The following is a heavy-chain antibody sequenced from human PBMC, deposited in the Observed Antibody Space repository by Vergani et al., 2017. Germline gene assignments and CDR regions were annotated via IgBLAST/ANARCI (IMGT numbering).Heavy chain of an antibody. D-gene: IGHD3-10*01. CDR1: GFTVSSNY. V-gene: IGHV3-66*01. Sequence: EVQLVESGGGLVQPGGSLRLSCAASGFTVSSNYTSWVRQAPGKGLEWVSVIYSGGSTYYADSVKGRFTISRDISKNTLYLQMNSLRAEDTAVYYCARVSYYYGSGSYSDDYWGQGTLVTVSS. CDR2: IYSGGST. J-gene: IGHJ4*02. CDR3: ARVSYYYGSGSYSDDY.